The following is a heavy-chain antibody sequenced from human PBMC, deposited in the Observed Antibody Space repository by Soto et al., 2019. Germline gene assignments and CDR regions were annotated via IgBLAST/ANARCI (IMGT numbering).Heavy chain of an antibody. Sequence: GKGLEYVSSISTNGGSTHYADSVKGRFTISRDNSKNTQYLQMSSLRADDTAVYYFVFLVQEEDGIRDL. V-gene: IGHV3-64D*06. CDR3: VFLVQEEDGIRDL. CDR2: ISTNGGST. D-gene: IGHD1-26*01. J-gene: IGHJ2*01.